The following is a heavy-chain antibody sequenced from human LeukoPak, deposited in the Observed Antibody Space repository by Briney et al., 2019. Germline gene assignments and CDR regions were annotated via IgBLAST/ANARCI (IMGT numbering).Heavy chain of an antibody. CDR3: ARRKVLFDSGGYYYGMDV. V-gene: IGHV4-59*08. CDR1: GGSISSYY. CDR2: IYYSGST. Sequence: PSETLSLTCTVSGGSISSYYWSWIRQPPGKGLEWIGYIYYSGSTNYNPSLKSRVTISVDTSKNQFSLKLSSVTAADTAVYYCARRKVLFDSGGYYYGMDVWGQGTTVTVSS. J-gene: IGHJ6*02. D-gene: IGHD3-10*01.